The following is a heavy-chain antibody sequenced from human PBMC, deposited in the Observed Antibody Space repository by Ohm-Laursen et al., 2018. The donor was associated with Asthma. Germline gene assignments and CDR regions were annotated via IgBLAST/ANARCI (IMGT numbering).Heavy chain of an antibody. CDR3: ARDLCSSTSCYDGPFDY. J-gene: IGHJ4*02. CDR2: IIPIFGTA. V-gene: IGHV1-69*13. D-gene: IGHD2-2*01. CDR1: GGTFSSYA. Sequence: GASVKVSCKASGGTFSSYAISWVRQAPGQGLEWMGGIIPIFGTANYAQKFQGRVTITADESTSTAYMELSSLRSEDTAVYYCARDLCSSTSCYDGPFDYWGQGTLVTVSS.